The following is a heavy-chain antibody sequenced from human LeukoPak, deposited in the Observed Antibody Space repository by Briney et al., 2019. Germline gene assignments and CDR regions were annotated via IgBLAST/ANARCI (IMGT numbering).Heavy chain of an antibody. D-gene: IGHD3-16*02. Sequence: GGSLRLSCAASGFTFSSYAMSWVRQVPGKGLEWVSAISGSGGSTYYADSVKGRFTISRDNSKNTLYLQMNSLRAEDTAVYYCAKASPFGGVIDPFDYWGQGTLVTVSS. V-gene: IGHV3-23*01. J-gene: IGHJ4*02. CDR1: GFTFSSYA. CDR3: AKASPFGGVIDPFDY. CDR2: ISGSGGST.